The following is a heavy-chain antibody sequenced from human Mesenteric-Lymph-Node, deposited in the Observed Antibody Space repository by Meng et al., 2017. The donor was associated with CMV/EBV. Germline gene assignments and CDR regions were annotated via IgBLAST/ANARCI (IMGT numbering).Heavy chain of an antibody. Sequence: ASVKVSCKASGGTFSSFLITWVRQAPGQGLEWMGWISRYTGNIEYAQKFQGRVTMTADASTSTVYMELGSLRSDDTAVYYCARVRYEISSGFYDYYGLDVWGQGTTVTVSS. CDR3: ARVRYEISSGFYDYYGLDV. V-gene: IGHV1-18*01. J-gene: IGHJ6*02. CDR1: GGTFSSFL. D-gene: IGHD3-3*01. CDR2: ISRYTGNI.